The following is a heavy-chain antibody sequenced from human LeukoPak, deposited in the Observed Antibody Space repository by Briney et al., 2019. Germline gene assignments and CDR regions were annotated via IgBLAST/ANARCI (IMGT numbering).Heavy chain of an antibody. J-gene: IGHJ4*02. D-gene: IGHD3-10*01. CDR3: AREELGIVEV. CDR1: GGSFSGYY. V-gene: IGHV4-34*01. Sequence: SETLSLTCAVYGGSFSGYYWSWIRQPPGKGLEWIGEINHSGSTNYNPSLKSRVTISVDTSKNQFSLKLSSMTAADTAVYYCAREELGIVEVWGQGTLVTVSS. CDR2: INHSGST.